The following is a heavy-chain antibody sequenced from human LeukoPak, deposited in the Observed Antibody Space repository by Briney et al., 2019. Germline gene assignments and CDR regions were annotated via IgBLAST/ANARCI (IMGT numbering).Heavy chain of an antibody. CDR3: ARDDYYDSSGYYWG. CDR1: GFTFSSYG. CDR2: IYSGGST. Sequence: GGSLRLSCAASGFTFSSYGMSWVRQAPGKGLEWVSVIYSGGSTYYADSVKGRFTISRDNSKNTLYLQMNSLRAEDTAVYYCARDDYYDSSGYYWGWGQGTLVTVSS. D-gene: IGHD3-22*01. V-gene: IGHV3-66*01. J-gene: IGHJ4*02.